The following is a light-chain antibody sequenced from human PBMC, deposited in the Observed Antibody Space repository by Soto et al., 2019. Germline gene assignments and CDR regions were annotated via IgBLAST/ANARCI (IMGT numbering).Light chain of an antibody. J-gene: IGKJ4*01. CDR3: QQYNYWPPLT. CDR2: GAS. CDR1: QTVRTN. V-gene: IGKV3-15*01. Sequence: EIVMTQSPATLSVSPGERATLSCRASQTVRTNLAWYQQKPGQAPSLLIYGASTRATGIPARFSGSGSGTEFTLTISSLQSEDFAVYYCQQYNYWPPLTFGGGTKVEI.